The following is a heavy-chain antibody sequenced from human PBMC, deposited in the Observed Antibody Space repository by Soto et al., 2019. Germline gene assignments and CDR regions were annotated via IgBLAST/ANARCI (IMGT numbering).Heavy chain of an antibody. CDR2: IKYDESST. J-gene: IGHJ4*02. D-gene: IGHD1-26*01. CDR1: GFTFRNYW. CDR3: ARGGWGAYYLDS. V-gene: IGHV3-74*01. Sequence: EVQLVESGGGFVQPGGSLRLSCAASGFTFRNYWMHWVRQAPGKGLVWVSRIKYDESSTNYADSVYGRFTISRDNAKNTLYLQMNRLRGEDTAVYYCARGGWGAYYLDSWGQGTLVTVSS.